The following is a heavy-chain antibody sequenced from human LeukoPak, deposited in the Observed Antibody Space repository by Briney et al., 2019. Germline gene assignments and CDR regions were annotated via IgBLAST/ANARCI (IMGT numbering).Heavy chain of an antibody. D-gene: IGHD3-3*01. V-gene: IGHV3-23*01. CDR1: GFTFSNYA. CDR3: AKTVDFWSGNYVRYLHH. J-gene: IGHJ1*01. CDR2: VSGSGGNT. Sequence: GGSLRLSCAASGFTFSNYAITWVRQAPGKGLECVSTVSGSGGNTYYADSVKGRFSISRDSSKNTLFLQMISLRAEDTAVYYCAKTVDFWSGNYVRYLHHWGQGTPVTVSS.